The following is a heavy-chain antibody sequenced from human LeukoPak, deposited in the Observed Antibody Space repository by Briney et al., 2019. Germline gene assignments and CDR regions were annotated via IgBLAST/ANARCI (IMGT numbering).Heavy chain of an antibody. CDR1: GYTFTSYG. CDR3: ARLLLRGDYGGGLDY. J-gene: IGHJ4*02. CDR2: ISAYNGNT. Sequence: ASVKVSCKASGYTFTSYGISWVRQAPGQGLEWMGWISAYNGNTNYAQKLQGEVTMTTDTYTSTAYMELRSLRSDDTAVYYCARLLLRGDYGGGLDYWGQGTLVTVSS. V-gene: IGHV1-18*01. D-gene: IGHD4-17*01.